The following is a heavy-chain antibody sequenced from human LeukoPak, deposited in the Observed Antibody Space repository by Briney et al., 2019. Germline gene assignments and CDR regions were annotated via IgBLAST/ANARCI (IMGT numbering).Heavy chain of an antibody. Sequence: GGSLRLSCAASGFTFSSYAMSWVRQAPGKGLEWVSAISGSGGSTYYADSVKGRFTISRDKSKNTLYLQMNSLRAEDTAVYYWAKVGSSWFGRHPYYYYYGMDVWGQGTTVTVSS. CDR2: ISGSGGST. D-gene: IGHD6-13*01. J-gene: IGHJ6*02. CDR1: GFTFSSYA. CDR3: AKVGSSWFGRHPYYYYYGMDV. V-gene: IGHV3-23*01.